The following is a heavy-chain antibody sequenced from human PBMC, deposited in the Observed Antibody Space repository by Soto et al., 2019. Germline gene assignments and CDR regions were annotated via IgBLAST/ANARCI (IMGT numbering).Heavy chain of an antibody. D-gene: IGHD3-9*01. CDR3: ARDIAFDWETRYYDMDV. V-gene: IGHV1-3*01. Sequence: ASVKVSCKASGYTFTSYAMHWVRQAPGQRLEWMGWINAGNGNRKYSQKFQGRVTITRDTSASTAYMELSSLRSEDTAVYYCARDIAFDWETRYYDMDVRPQGSTDTVS. CDR2: INAGNGNR. CDR1: GYTFTSYA. J-gene: IGHJ6*02.